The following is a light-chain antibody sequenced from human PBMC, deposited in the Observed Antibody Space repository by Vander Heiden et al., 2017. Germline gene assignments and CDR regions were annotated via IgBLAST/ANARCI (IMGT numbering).Light chain of an antibody. Sequence: QSVLIQPPSESGHPGQRVTISCSGSSSNIETNSVHWYQHLPGTAPKLILYANNQRPSGVPARFSGSKSGTTASLAIRGLQSADEADYYCAGWDDSRNGWVFGGGTKLTVL. J-gene: IGLJ3*02. CDR3: AGWDDSRNGWV. V-gene: IGLV1-44*01. CDR1: SSNIETNS. CDR2: ANN.